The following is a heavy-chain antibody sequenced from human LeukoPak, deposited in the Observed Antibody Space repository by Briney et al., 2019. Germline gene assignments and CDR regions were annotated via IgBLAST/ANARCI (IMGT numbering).Heavy chain of an antibody. Sequence: LETLSLTCAVYGGSFSGYYWSWIRQPPGKGLEWIGEINHSGSTNYNPSLKSRVTISVDTSKNQFSLKLSSVTAADTAVYYCARGPRRYGSGSYYNYWGQGTLVTVSS. CDR2: INHSGST. J-gene: IGHJ4*02. V-gene: IGHV4-34*01. CDR1: GGSFSGYY. D-gene: IGHD3-10*01. CDR3: ARGPRRYGSGSYYNY.